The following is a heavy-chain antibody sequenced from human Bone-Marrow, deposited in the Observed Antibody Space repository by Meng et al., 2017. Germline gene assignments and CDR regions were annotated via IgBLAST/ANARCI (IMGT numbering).Heavy chain of an antibody. CDR3: ARAYRERSSIYYVDY. V-gene: IGHV3-11*01. CDR1: GFTFSDYY. Sequence: QGQLVESGGDLVRPGGSLRLSCAALGFTFSDYYISWIRQAPGKGLEWVSYISLSGGSTYYADSVKGRFTISRDNAKNSLYLQMNSLRAEDTALYYCARAYRERSSIYYVDYWGQGTLVTVSS. CDR2: ISLSGGST. D-gene: IGHD6-13*01. J-gene: IGHJ4*02.